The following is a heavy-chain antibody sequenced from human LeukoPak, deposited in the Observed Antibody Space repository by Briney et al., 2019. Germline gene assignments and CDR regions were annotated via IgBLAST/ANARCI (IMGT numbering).Heavy chain of an antibody. CDR1: GYTFTSYG. J-gene: IGHJ6*02. CDR2: ITTYNGNT. D-gene: IGHD6-13*01. CDR3: AKGPSIAAAGGYYYGMDV. Sequence: ASVKVSCKASGYTFTSYGISWVRQAPGQGLEWMGWITTYNGNTKYAQKFQGRVTVTTDTSTSTAYVELRSLRSDDTAVYYCAKGPSIAAAGGYYYGMDVWGQGTTVTVSS. V-gene: IGHV1-18*01.